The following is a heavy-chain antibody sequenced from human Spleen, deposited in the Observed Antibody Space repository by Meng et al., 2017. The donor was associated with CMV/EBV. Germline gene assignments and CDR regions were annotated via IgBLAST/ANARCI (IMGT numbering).Heavy chain of an antibody. CDR2: IIPTIGTG. CDR3: ARDRGLGNPDFNWFDP. D-gene: IGHD7-27*01. J-gene: IGHJ5*02. V-gene: IGHV1-69*05. Sequence: GTFNSYGINWVRTAPGQGLEWMGGIIPTIGTGHYAQRLQGRLTITTDEYTTTVYMELRNLRSDDTAVYYCARDRGLGNPDFNWFDPWGQGTLVTVSS. CDR1: GTFNSYG.